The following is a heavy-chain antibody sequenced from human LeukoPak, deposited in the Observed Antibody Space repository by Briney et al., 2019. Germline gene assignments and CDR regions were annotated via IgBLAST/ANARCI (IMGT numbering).Heavy chain of an antibody. D-gene: IGHD6-13*01. CDR3: ARRIAAAASDAFDI. CDR2: ISSSSSYI. CDR1: GFTFSSYS. V-gene: IGHV3-21*01. J-gene: IGHJ3*02. Sequence: GGSLRLSCAASGFTFSSYSMNWVRQAPGKGLEWVSSISSSSSYIYYADSVKGRFTISRDNAKNSLYLQMNSLRAEDTAVYYCARRIAAAASDAFDIWGQGTMVTASS.